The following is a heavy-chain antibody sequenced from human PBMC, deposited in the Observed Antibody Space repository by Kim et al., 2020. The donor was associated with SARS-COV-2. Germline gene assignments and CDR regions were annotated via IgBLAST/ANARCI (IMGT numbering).Heavy chain of an antibody. CDR2: IYYSGST. V-gene: IGHV4-39*01. CDR3: ARPGWKGYDFWSGYSTLRKNYYYYGMDV. D-gene: IGHD3-3*01. J-gene: IGHJ6*02. CDR1: GGSISSSSYY. Sequence: SETLSLTCTVSGGSISSSSYYWGWIRQPPGKGLEWIGSIYYSGSTYYNPSLKSRVTISVDTSKNQFSLKLSSVTAADTAVYYCARPGWKGYDFWSGYSTLRKNYYYYGMDVWGQGTTVTVSS.